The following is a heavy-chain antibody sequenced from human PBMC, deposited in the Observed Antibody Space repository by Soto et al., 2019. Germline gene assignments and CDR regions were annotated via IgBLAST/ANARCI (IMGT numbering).Heavy chain of an antibody. D-gene: IGHD1-20*01. J-gene: IGHJ4*02. V-gene: IGHV4-31*03. Sequence: QVQLQESGPGLVKPSQTLSLTCTVSGGSISSDDYYWSWIRQHPGKGLEWLGSIYDSGSTYYNPSLRRRVTISADTPKNQFSLKLSSVTAADTAVYYCARGSKRIITRRPLDDWGQVTLVTVSS. CDR1: GGSISSDDYY. CDR2: IYDSGST. CDR3: ARGSKRIITRRPLDD.